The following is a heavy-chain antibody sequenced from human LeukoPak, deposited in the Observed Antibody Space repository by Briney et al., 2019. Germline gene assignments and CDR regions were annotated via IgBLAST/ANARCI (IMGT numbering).Heavy chain of an antibody. D-gene: IGHD3-16*01. CDR2: INPDSGGT. Sequence: ASVRVSSKASGYTFTVYYIHWVRQAPGQGLERMGWINPDSGGTNYTQKFQGGVTITRDTSIRTAYMELSRLRSDETAVYYCARDGLGGSGAFDIWGQGTMVTVSS. CDR1: GYTFTVYY. J-gene: IGHJ3*02. V-gene: IGHV1-2*02. CDR3: ARDGLGGSGAFDI.